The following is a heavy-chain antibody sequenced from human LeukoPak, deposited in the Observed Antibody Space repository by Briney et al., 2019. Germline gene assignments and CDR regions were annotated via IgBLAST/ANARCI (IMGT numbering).Heavy chain of an antibody. CDR3: ARRAVQLVIDY. D-gene: IGHD1-1*01. CDR1: GGSISSSSYY. J-gene: IGHJ4*02. CDR2: IYYSGST. Sequence: SETLSLTCTVSGGSISSSSYYWGWLRQPPWKGLQWIGSIYYSGSTYYNPSLKSRVTIYVDTSKNQFSLKLSSVTAADTAVYYCARRAVQLVIDYWGQGTLVTVSS. V-gene: IGHV4-39*01.